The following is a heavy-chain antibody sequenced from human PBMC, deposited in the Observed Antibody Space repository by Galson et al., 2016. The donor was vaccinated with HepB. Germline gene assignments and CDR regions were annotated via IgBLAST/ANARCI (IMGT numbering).Heavy chain of an antibody. V-gene: IGHV3-21*01. J-gene: IGHJ4*02. D-gene: IGHD6-13*01. CDR1: GFTFSSYS. CDR2: ISSSSNYI. Sequence: SLRLSCAASGFTFSSYSMNWVRQAPGKGLEWVSYISSSSNYIYYADSLKGRFTISRDNAKNSLYLRMNSLRAEDTAVYYCARRDSSSWYVVDDYWGQGTLVTVSS. CDR3: ARRDSSSWYVVDDY.